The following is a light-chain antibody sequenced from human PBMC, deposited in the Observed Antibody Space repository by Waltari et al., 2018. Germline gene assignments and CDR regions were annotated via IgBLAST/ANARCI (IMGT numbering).Light chain of an antibody. CDR1: QSVLYSSNNKNY. V-gene: IGKV4-1*01. J-gene: IGKJ3*01. CDR2: WAS. CDR3: QQYYSTPPI. Sequence: DIVMTQSPDSLAVSLGERATINCKSSQSVLYSSNNKNYLAWYQQKPGQPPKLLIYWASTRESGVPDRFSGSGSGTDFTLTISSLQAEDVAVYYFQQYYSTPPIFGPGTKVDIK.